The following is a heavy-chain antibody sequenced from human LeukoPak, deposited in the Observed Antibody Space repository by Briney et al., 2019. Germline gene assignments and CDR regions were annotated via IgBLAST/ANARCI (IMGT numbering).Heavy chain of an antibody. D-gene: IGHD4-17*01. Sequence: WLRQPPWKGLEGVSGISWNSGSIGYADSVKGRFTISRDNAKNSLYLQMNSLRAEDTALYYCAKDVDYGDPVYFDYWGQGTLVTVSS. CDR2: ISWNSGSI. J-gene: IGHJ4*02. CDR3: AKDVDYGDPVYFDY. V-gene: IGHV3-9*01.